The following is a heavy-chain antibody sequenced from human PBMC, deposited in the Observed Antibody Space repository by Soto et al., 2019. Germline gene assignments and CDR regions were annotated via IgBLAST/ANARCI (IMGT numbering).Heavy chain of an antibody. CDR2: ISGSGGST. V-gene: IGHV3-23*01. CDR3: AKSDYIWGSYRYSFLDY. D-gene: IGHD3-16*02. J-gene: IGHJ4*02. CDR1: GFTFSSYA. Sequence: GGSLRLSCAASGFTFSSYAMSWVRQAPGKGLEWVSAISGSGGSTYYADSVKGRFTISRDNSKNTLYLQMNSLRAEDTAVYYCAKSDYIWGSYRYSFLDYWGQGTLVTVSS.